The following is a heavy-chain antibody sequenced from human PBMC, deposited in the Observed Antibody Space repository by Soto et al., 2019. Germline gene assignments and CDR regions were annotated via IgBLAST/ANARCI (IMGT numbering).Heavy chain of an antibody. D-gene: IGHD1-1*01. Sequence: QVQLQQWGAGLLKPSETLSLTCAVYGGFVSSGSYYWSWIRQPPGKGLEWIGEMSHSGGTHFNPSLMGRFTISVDPSKNQFSLKMSSVTAADTALYYCARVERGTATTVVDAFDIWGPGTMVTVSS. V-gene: IGHV4-34*01. CDR3: ARVERGTATTVVDAFDI. J-gene: IGHJ3*02. CDR1: GGFVSSGSYY. CDR2: MSHSGGT.